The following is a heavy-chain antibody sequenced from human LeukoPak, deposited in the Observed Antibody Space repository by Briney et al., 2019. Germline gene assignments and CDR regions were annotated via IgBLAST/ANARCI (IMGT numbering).Heavy chain of an antibody. D-gene: IGHD6-13*01. CDR3: ATPLYSSSWYDY. CDR1: GYTLTELS. Sequence: GASVKVSCKVSGYTLTELSMHWVRQAPGKGLEWMGGFDPEDGETIYAQKFQGRVTMTEDTPTDTAYMELSSLRSEDTVVYYCATPLYSSSWYDYWGQGTLVTVSS. V-gene: IGHV1-24*01. J-gene: IGHJ4*02. CDR2: FDPEDGET.